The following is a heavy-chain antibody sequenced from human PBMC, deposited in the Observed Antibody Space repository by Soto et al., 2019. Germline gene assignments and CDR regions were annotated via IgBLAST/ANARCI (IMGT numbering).Heavy chain of an antibody. J-gene: IGHJ5*02. CDR3: ARGKPWFDP. V-gene: IGHV3-21*01. CDR1: GFTFSSYS. Sequence: GSLRLSCAASGFTFSSYSMNWVRQAPGKGLEWVSSISSSSSYIYYADSVKDRFTISRDNAKNSLYLQMNSLRAEDTAVYYCARGKPWFDPWGQGPLVTVSS. CDR2: ISSSSSYI.